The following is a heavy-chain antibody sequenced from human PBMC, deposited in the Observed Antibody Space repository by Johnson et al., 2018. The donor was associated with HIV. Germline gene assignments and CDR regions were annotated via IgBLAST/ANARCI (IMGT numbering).Heavy chain of an antibody. J-gene: IGHJ3*02. V-gene: IGHV3-30*19. D-gene: IGHD5-18*01. CDR3: ARAIVTPDEVAFDI. Sequence: QVQLVESGGGLIQPGGSLRLSCAASGFTFSSYGMHWVRQAPGKGLEWVAVISYDGNNKYSADSVKGRFTISRDNSKNTLYLQMNSLRAEDTAVYYCARAIVTPDEVAFDIWGQGTLVTVSS. CDR2: ISYDGNNK. CDR1: GFTFSSYG.